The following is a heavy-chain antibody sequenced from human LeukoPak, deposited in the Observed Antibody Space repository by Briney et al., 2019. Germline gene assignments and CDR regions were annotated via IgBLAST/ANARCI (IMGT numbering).Heavy chain of an antibody. CDR3: ARDLPYYYDGSGYPDAFDI. J-gene: IGHJ3*02. V-gene: IGHV1-69*13. CDR1: GGTFSSYA. Sequence: ASVKVSCKASGGTFSSYAISWVRQAPGQGLEWMGGIIPIFGTANYAQKFQGRVTITADESTSTAYMELSSLRSEDTAVYYCARDLPYYYDGSGYPDAFDIWGQGTMVTVSS. CDR2: IIPIFGTA. D-gene: IGHD3-22*01.